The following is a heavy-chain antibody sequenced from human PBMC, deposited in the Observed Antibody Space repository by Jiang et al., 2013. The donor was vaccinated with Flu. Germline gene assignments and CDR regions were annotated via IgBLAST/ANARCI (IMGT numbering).Heavy chain of an antibody. D-gene: IGHD1-26*01. CDR1: GGTFSSYA. J-gene: IGHJ6*02. V-gene: IGHV1-24*01. CDR3: ATLGATKGDYYYYGMDV. Sequence: SGGTFSSYAISWVRQAPGKGLEWMGGFDPEDGETIYAQKFQGRVTMTEDTSTDTAYMELSSLRSEDTAVYYCATLGATKGDYYYYGMDVWGQGTTVTVSS. CDR2: FDPEDGET.